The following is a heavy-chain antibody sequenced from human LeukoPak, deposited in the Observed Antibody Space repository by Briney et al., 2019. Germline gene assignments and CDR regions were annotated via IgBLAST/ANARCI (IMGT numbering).Heavy chain of an antibody. J-gene: IGHJ3*02. V-gene: IGHV4-30-4*02. CDR1: GGSISSGDYY. Sequence: SETLSLTCTVSGGSISSGDYYWSWVRQPPGKGLEWIGYIYYTGSTDYSPSLKSRLTISLDTSKNQFSLKLSSVTAADTAVYYCARDSDDSSGPSAAFDIWGQGTMVTVSS. CDR3: ARDSDDSSGPSAAFDI. CDR2: IYYTGST. D-gene: IGHD3-22*01.